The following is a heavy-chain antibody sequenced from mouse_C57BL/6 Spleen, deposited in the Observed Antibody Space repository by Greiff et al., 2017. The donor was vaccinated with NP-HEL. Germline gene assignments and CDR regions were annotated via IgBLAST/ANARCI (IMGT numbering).Heavy chain of an antibody. V-gene: IGHV14-3*01. Sequence: EVQLVESVAELVRPGASVKLSCTASGFNIKNTYMHWVKQRPEQGLEWIGRIDPANGNTKYAPKFQGKATITAATSSNTAYLQLSSLTSEDTAIYYCARNDGYDGDWYFDVWGTGTTVTVSS. CDR1: GFNIKNTY. CDR3: ARNDGYDGDWYFDV. CDR2: IDPANGNT. D-gene: IGHD2-2*01. J-gene: IGHJ1*03.